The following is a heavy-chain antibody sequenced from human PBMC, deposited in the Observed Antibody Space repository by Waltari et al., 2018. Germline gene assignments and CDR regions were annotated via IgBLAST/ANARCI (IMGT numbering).Heavy chain of an antibody. CDR3: ASSGGVIDNYYYYGMDV. J-gene: IGHJ6*02. CDR1: GGSFSGYY. D-gene: IGHD3-16*02. Sequence: QVQLQQWGAGLLKPSETLSLTCAVYGGSFSGYYWSWIRTPPGKGLEWIGEINHSGSTNYNPSLKSRVTISVDTSKNQFSLKLSSVTAADTAVYYCASSGGVIDNYYYYGMDVWGQGTTVTVSS. CDR2: INHSGST. V-gene: IGHV4-34*01.